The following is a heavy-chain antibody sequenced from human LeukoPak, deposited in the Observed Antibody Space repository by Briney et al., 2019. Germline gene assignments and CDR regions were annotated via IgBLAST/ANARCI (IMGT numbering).Heavy chain of an antibody. D-gene: IGHD3-22*01. J-gene: IGHJ4*02. CDR1: GGTFSSYA. V-gene: IGHV1-69*13. CDR2: IIPIFGTA. Sequence: ASVKVSCKASGGTFSSYAISWVRQAPGQGLEWMGGIIPIFGTANYAQKFQGRVTITADESTSTAYMELSSLRSEDTAVYYCASGGPYYYDSSGYLGYVYWGQGTLVTVSS. CDR3: ASGGPYYYDSSGYLGYVY.